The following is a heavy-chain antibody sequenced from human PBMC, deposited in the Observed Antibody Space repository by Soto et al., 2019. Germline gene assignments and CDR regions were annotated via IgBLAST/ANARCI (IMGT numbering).Heavy chain of an antibody. CDR3: AKQKRLASWSGYYYYYYYMDV. D-gene: IGHD3-3*01. J-gene: IGHJ6*03. Sequence: GGSLRLSCAASGFPFSSYCMHWVRQAPGKELEWVAVISYDGSNKYYADSVKGRFTISRDNSKNTLYLQMNSLRAEDTAVYYCAKQKRLASWSGYYYYYYYMDVWGKGTTVAVSS. CDR1: GFPFSSYC. CDR2: ISYDGSNK. V-gene: IGHV3-30*18.